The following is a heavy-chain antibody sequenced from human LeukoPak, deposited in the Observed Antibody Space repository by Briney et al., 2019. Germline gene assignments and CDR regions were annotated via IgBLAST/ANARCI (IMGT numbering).Heavy chain of an antibody. Sequence: PSETLSLTCTVSGRSISSYYWSWVRQPVGKGLEWIGHIYTSGSSNYNPSLRSRVTMSVDTSKKQFSLRLSSVTAADTALYYCARLHQSGTTDYWGQGTLVTVSS. V-gene: IGHV4-4*07. D-gene: IGHD1-1*01. CDR1: GRSISSYY. CDR2: IYTSGSS. CDR3: ARLHQSGTTDY. J-gene: IGHJ4*02.